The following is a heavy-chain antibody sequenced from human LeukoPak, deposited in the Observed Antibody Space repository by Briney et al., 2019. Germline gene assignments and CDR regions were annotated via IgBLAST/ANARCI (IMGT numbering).Heavy chain of an antibody. CDR2: IIEKGNA. CDR3: ARHRGSGSSSIPFDY. D-gene: IGHD3-10*01. Sequence: PSETLSLTCALYGGSFSSYSWSWTWIRQTPEKGLEWIGEIIEKGNANYNPSLKSRVTIDLDTSKNQFSLSLSSVTAADTAIYYCARHRGSGSSSIPFDYWGQGTLVTVSS. CDR1: GGSFSSYS. V-gene: IGHV4-34*12. J-gene: IGHJ4*02.